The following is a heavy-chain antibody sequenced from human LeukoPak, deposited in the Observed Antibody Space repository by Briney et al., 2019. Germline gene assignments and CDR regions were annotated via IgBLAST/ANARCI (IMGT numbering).Heavy chain of an antibody. CDR2: RWYNGTNK. D-gene: IGHD3-3*01. V-gene: IGHV3-30*02. CDR1: GFPFSNYG. Sequence: GGSLRLSCAASGFPFSNYGMHWVRQAPGKGLEWVAFRWYNGTNKYYADSVKGRFTISRDNSKNTLYLQMNSLREEDTAVYYCAKDGVLYYDSWSGYIPRYYYMDVWGKGTTVTVSS. CDR3: AKDGVLYYDSWSGYIPRYYYMDV. J-gene: IGHJ6*03.